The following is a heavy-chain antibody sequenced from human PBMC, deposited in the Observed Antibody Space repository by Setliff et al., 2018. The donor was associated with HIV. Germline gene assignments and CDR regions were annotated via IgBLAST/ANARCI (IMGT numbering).Heavy chain of an antibody. V-gene: IGHV1-8*03. J-gene: IGHJ4*02. CDR2: MNPNRGNT. CDR1: GYTFTNYD. CDR3: ARGRPFRGAVAGPAHFEY. Sequence: ASVKVSCKASGYTFTNYDINWVRQATGQGHEWMGWMNPNRGNTVYAQKFQGRVTITRNTSINTAYMELSNLRSEDTAAYYCARGRPFRGAVAGPAHFEYWGQGTRVTVSS. D-gene: IGHD6-19*01.